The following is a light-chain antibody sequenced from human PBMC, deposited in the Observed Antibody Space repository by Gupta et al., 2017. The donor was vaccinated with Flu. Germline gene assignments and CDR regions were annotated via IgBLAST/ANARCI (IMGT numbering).Light chain of an antibody. V-gene: IGLV1-51*01. CDR1: SSNIGNNY. CDR2: DNN. J-gene: IGLJ1*01. CDR3: GTWDSSLSVYV. Sequence: KVTISCSGSSSNIGNNYVSWYQQLPGTAPNLLIYDNNKRPSGIPDRFSGSKSGTSATLGITGLQTGDEADYYCGTWDSSLSVYVFGTGTKVTVL.